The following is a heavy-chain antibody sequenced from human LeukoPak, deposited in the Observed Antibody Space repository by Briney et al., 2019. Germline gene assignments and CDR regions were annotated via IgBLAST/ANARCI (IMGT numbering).Heavy chain of an antibody. D-gene: IGHD3-10*01. CDR2: IYYSGST. J-gene: IGHJ6*02. CDR3: ARTNYGAGSTYGMDV. Sequence: PSETLSLTCTVSGGSISSYYWSWIRQPPGKGLEWMGYIYYSGSTNYNPSLKSRVTISVDTSKKQVSLKLSSETAADSAVDYCARTNYGAGSTYGMDVWGQGTTVTVSS. CDR1: GGSISSYY. V-gene: IGHV4-59*01.